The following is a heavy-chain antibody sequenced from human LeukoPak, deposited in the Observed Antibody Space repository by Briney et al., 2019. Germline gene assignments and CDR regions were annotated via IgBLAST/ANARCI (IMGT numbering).Heavy chain of an antibody. V-gene: IGHV4-61*02. CDR2: IYTSGST. Sequence: SETLSLTCTVSGGSISSGSYYWSWIRQPAGKGLEWIGRIYTSGSTNYNPSLKSRVTIPVDTSKNQFSLKLSSVTAGDTAVYYCARGGLQRGGGDFDYWGQGTLVTVSS. D-gene: IGHD3-16*01. J-gene: IGHJ4*02. CDR3: ARGGLQRGGGDFDY. CDR1: GGSISSGSYY.